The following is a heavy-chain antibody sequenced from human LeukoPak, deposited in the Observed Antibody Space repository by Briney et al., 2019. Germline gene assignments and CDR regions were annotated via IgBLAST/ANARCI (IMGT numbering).Heavy chain of an antibody. CDR2: TRNKANSYTT. J-gene: IGHJ4*02. Sequence: PGGSLRLSCAASGFTFSDHYMDWVRQAPGKGLEWVGRTRNKANSYTTEYAASVKGRFTISRDDSKNSLYLQMNNLKTEDTAVYYCARERRHGDYDRFFYYWGQGALVTVSS. CDR3: ARERRHGDYDRFFYY. V-gene: IGHV3-72*01. D-gene: IGHD4-17*01. CDR1: GFTFSDHY.